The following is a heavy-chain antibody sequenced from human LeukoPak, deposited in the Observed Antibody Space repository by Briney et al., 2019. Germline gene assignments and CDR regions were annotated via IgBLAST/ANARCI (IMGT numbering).Heavy chain of an antibody. Sequence: GGSLRLSCAASGFTFSSYAMSWVRQAPGKGLEWVSAISGSGGSTYYADCVKGRFTISRDNSKNTLYLQMNSLRAEGTAVYYCAKVLLITMVRGRYDYWGQGTLVTVSS. J-gene: IGHJ4*02. V-gene: IGHV3-23*01. CDR3: AKVLLITMVRGRYDY. CDR1: GFTFSSYA. CDR2: ISGSGGST. D-gene: IGHD3-10*01.